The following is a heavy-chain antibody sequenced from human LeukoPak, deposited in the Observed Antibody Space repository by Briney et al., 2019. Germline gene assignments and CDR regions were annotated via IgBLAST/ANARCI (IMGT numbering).Heavy chain of an antibody. J-gene: IGHJ4*02. CDR3: ATLGAYFDY. V-gene: IGHV3-48*01. CDR2: ISSSSSTI. Sequence: GGSLRLSCAASGFTFSSYSMNWVRQAPGKGLEWVSYISSSSSTIYYADSVKGRFTISRDNAKNSLYLQMNSLRAEDTAVYYCATLGAYFDYWGQGTPVTVSS. CDR1: GFTFSSYS.